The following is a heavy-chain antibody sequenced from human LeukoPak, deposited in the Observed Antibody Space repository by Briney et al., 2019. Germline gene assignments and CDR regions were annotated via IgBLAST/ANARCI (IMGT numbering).Heavy chain of an antibody. V-gene: IGHV3-30-3*01. Sequence: GGSLRLSCAASGFTFSDYAMHWVRQAPGKGLEWVAVISKDGSDRYYPGSVRGRFTISRDNSKNTIYLQMDSLRAEDTAIYYCARDYWWNYDYWGQGTLVTVSS. CDR2: ISKDGSDR. CDR3: ARDYWWNYDY. J-gene: IGHJ4*02. CDR1: GFTFSDYA. D-gene: IGHD1-7*01.